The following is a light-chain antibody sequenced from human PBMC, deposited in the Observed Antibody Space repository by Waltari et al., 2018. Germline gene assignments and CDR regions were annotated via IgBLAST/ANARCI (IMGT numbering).Light chain of an antibody. V-gene: IGKV3-15*01. Sequence: EMVMTQSPATLSVSPGERATLSCRASQILSSNLAWYQQKPGQAPRLLIYGASTRATGIPARFSGSGSGTEFTLTISSLQSEDFAVYYCQQYNDWPRVTFGGGTKVEIK. CDR3: QQYNDWPRVT. CDR1: QILSSN. J-gene: IGKJ4*01. CDR2: GAS.